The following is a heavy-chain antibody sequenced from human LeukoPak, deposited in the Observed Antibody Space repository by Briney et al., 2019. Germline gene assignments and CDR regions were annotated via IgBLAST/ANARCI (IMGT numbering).Heavy chain of an antibody. CDR1: GFTVSSNY. CDR2: IYRGGST. J-gene: IGHJ4*02. D-gene: IGHD6-13*01. CDR3: ARDHVAAVGTSDY. V-gene: IGHV3-53*01. Sequence: GGSLRLSCAASGFTVSSNYMTWVRQAPGKGLEWVSVIYRGGSTYYADSVKGRFTISRDNSKNTVYLQMNSLRAEDTTVYYCARDHVAAVGTSDYWGQGTLVIVSS.